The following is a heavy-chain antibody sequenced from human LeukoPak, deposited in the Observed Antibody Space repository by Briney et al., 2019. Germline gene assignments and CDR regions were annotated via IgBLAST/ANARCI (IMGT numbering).Heavy chain of an antibody. CDR1: GYTFTTYG. Sequence: GSVKVSCKASGYTFTTYGITWVRQAPGQGLEWMGWISVYNGNTNYAQNLQGRVTMTTDTSTSTAYMELRSLRSDDTAVYYCASCTNLYYYYYGMDVWGQGTTVTVSS. CDR2: ISVYNGNT. D-gene: IGHD2-8*01. J-gene: IGHJ6*02. V-gene: IGHV1-18*01. CDR3: ASCTNLYYYYYGMDV.